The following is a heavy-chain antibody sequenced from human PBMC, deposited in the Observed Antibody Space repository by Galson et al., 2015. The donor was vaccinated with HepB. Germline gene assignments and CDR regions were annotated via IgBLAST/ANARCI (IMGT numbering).Heavy chain of an antibody. CDR1: GYTFTRYQ. D-gene: IGHD3-10*01. V-gene: IGHV7-4-1*02. CDR2: INTNTGNP. J-gene: IGHJ4*02. CDR3: VRDQGVLY. Sequence: SVKVSCKASGYTFTRYQMNWVRQAPGQGLEWMGWINTNTGNPTYAQGFTGRFVFSLDTSVSTAYLHISSLKAEDSAVYYCVRDQGVLYWGQGTVVTVSS.